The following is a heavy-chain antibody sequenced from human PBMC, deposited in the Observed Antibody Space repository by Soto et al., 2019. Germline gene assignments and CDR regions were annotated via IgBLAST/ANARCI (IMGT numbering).Heavy chain of an antibody. Sequence: QVQLVESGGGVVQPGRSLRLSCAASGFTFSIYGMHWVRQAPGKGLEWVAVIWYDGSNKYYADSVKGRFTISGDNSKNKLYLQMNSMRAADTVLYYCARERHTTAKGGGYFDYWGQGTLVTASS. D-gene: IGHD4-17*01. CDR3: ARERHTTAKGGGYFDY. V-gene: IGHV3-33*01. CDR2: IWYDGSNK. J-gene: IGHJ4*02. CDR1: GFTFSIYG.